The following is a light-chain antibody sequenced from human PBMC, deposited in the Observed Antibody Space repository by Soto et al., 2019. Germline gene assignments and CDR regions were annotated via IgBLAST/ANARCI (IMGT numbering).Light chain of an antibody. CDR1: QSISSW. Sequence: DIQMTQSPSTLSASVGDRVTITCRASQSISSWLAWYQRKPGKAPKLLIYDASSLESGVPSRFSGSGSGTEFTLTISSLQPDDFATYYCQQYNSFTFGGGTKVDI. V-gene: IGKV1-5*01. J-gene: IGKJ4*01. CDR2: DAS. CDR3: QQYNSFT.